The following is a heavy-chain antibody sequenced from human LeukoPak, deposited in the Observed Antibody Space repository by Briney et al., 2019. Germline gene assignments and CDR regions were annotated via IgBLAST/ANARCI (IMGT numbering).Heavy chain of an antibody. Sequence: PGGSLRLSCAASGFTFTSSAMSWVRQAPGKGLEWVSTIGASGLSTYHADSVTGRFTISRDNSKNTLYLQMNSLKAEDTAVYYCARSRIVLHWFDPWGQGSLVTVS. CDR3: ARSRIVLHWFDP. D-gene: IGHD2/OR15-2a*01. CDR2: IGASGLST. J-gene: IGHJ5*02. CDR1: GFTFTSSA. V-gene: IGHV3-23*01.